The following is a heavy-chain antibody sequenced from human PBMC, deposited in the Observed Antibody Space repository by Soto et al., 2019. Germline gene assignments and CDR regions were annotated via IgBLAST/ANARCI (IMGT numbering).Heavy chain of an antibody. J-gene: IGHJ4*02. CDR3: ASSGGYCSGGSCYSIDY. Sequence: QVQLVQSGAEVKKPGSSVKVSCKASGGTFSSYGISWVRQAPGQGLEWMGGIIPIFGTANYAQKFQGRVTITADESTSTAYMELSSLRSEDTAVYYCASSGGYCSGGSCYSIDYWGQGTLVTVSS. CDR1: GGTFSSYG. CDR2: IIPIFGTA. V-gene: IGHV1-69*01. D-gene: IGHD2-15*01.